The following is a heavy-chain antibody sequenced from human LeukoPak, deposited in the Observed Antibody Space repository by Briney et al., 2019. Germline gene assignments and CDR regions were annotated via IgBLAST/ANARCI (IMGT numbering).Heavy chain of an antibody. CDR3: ARGPSSGYSSSWSRNWFDP. D-gene: IGHD6-13*01. Sequence: SETLSLTCTVSDGSISSSYWSWLRQPAGKGLEWIGRIYMTGDTNYNPSLKSRVTMSVDTSKNQFFLELNSVTAADAAVYYCARGPSSGYSSSWSRNWFDPWGQGTLVTVSS. V-gene: IGHV4-4*07. CDR1: DGSISSSY. J-gene: IGHJ5*02. CDR2: IYMTGDT.